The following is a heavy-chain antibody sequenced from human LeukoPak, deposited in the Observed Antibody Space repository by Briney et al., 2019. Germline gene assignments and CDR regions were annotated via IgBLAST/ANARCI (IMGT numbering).Heavy chain of an antibody. Sequence: GASVKVSCKTSGGTFSDTAISWVRQAPGQGLEWMARIVPIVGTTDHAQRFQGRVAITADKFTSTAYMELSNLRSEDTAMYFCARWFGISGSYSYFDYWGQGTLVTVSS. J-gene: IGHJ4*02. CDR1: GGTFSDTA. CDR3: ARWFGISGSYSYFDY. D-gene: IGHD3-10*01. CDR2: IVPIVGTT. V-gene: IGHV1-69*04.